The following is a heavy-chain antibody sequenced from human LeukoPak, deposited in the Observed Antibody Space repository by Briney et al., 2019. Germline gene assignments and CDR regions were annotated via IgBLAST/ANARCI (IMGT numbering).Heavy chain of an antibody. J-gene: IGHJ5*02. CDR3: ARDGWFGAYNRFDP. Sequence: GGSLRLSCAASGFTFSSYSMNWVRQAPGKGLEWVSYISSASNTIYYADSVKGRFTISRDNAKNSLYLQMNSLRAEDTAMYYCARDGWFGAYNRFDPWGQGTLVTVSS. V-gene: IGHV3-48*01. CDR1: GFTFSSYS. D-gene: IGHD3-10*01. CDR2: ISSASNTI.